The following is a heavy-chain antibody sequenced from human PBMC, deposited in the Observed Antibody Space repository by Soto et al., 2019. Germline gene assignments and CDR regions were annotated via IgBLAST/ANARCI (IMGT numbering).Heavy chain of an antibody. V-gene: IGHV3-48*04. CDR3: ARDRDWAFDY. CDR2: IFVDSSTI. CDR1: GFTFSSYS. Sequence: GGSLRLSCVASGFTFSSYSMVWVRQAPGKGLEWVSYIFVDSSTIYYADSVKGRFTVSRDNAQNSLFLLMNSLRAEDTAVYYCARDRDWAFDYWGRGTPVTVSS. D-gene: IGHD3-9*01. J-gene: IGHJ4*02.